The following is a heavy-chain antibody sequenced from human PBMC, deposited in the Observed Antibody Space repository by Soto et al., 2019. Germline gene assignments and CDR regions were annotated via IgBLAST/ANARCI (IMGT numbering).Heavy chain of an antibody. J-gene: IGHJ5*02. Sequence: SETLSLTXTVSGGSISSGGYYWSWIRQPPGKGLEWIGYAYYSGDTGYNPSLKSRVTMAVDTSKSQVSLKLSSVTAADTAVYYCARDRSTYGGGGTGEVKENWFDPWGQGALVTVSS. CDR2: AYYSGDT. V-gene: IGHV4-61*08. CDR1: GGSISSGGYY. CDR3: ARDRSTYGGGGTGEVKENWFDP. D-gene: IGHD2-8*01.